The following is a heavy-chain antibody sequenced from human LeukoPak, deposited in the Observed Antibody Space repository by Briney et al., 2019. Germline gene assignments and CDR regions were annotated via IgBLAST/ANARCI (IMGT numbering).Heavy chain of an antibody. CDR3: ARGSRRVDY. J-gene: IGHJ4*02. CDR1: GGSISSSSYY. CDR2: IYYSGST. Sequence: PSETLSLTCTVSGGSISSSSYYWGWIRQPPGKGLEWIGSIYYSGSTYYNPSLKSRVTISVDTSKNQFSLKLSSVTAADTAVYYCARGSRRVDYWGQGTLVTVSS. V-gene: IGHV4-39*07.